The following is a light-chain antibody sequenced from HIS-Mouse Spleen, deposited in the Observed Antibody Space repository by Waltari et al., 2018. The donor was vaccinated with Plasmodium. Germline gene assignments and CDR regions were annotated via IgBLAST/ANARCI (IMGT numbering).Light chain of an antibody. V-gene: IGKV1-33*01. CDR3: QQYDNLPLT. CDR2: DAS. J-gene: IGKJ4*01. Sequence: DIQMTQSPSSLSASVGCRVTITCQASQDISNYLNWYQQKPGTAPKLLIYDASNLETGVPSRFSGSGSGTDFTFTSSSLQPEDIATYYCQQYDNLPLTFGGGTKVEIK. CDR1: QDISNY.